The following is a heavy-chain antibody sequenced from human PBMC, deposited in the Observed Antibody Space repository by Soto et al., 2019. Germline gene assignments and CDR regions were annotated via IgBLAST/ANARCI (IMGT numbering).Heavy chain of an antibody. Sequence: PGGSLRLSCAASGFTFSDHYMDWVRQAPGKGLEWVGRIRDKANSHTTEYAASVKGRFTISRDDSKNSFYVQMNSLKTEDSAVYYCARGPSRDYTGTYYYGMDVWGQGTTVTVSS. CDR1: GFTFSDHY. CDR3: ARGPSRDYTGTYYYGMDV. CDR2: IRDKANSHTT. V-gene: IGHV3-72*01. D-gene: IGHD4-17*01. J-gene: IGHJ6*02.